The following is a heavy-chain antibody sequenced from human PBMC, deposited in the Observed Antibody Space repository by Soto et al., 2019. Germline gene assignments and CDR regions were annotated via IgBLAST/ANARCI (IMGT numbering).Heavy chain of an antibody. D-gene: IGHD4-4*01. V-gene: IGHV5-51*01. Sequence: PGESLKISXXGXGYSFTSYWIGWVRQMPGKGLEWMGIIFPDDGETRYSPSFQGQVTISADKSTTTAYLKWSSLKASDTATYFCARQGFSKQYYYGMDIWGQGTAVTVSS. CDR2: IFPDDGET. J-gene: IGHJ6*02. CDR3: ARQGFSKQYYYGMDI. CDR1: GYSFTSYW.